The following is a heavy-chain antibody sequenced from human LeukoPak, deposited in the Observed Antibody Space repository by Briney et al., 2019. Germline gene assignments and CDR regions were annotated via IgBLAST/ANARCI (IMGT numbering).Heavy chain of an antibody. CDR3: ASGYYGSGSYYESDY. V-gene: IGHV3-23*01. D-gene: IGHD3-10*01. CDR2: ISGYGDTT. CDR1: GFTFSSFA. Sequence: GGSLRLSCSASGFTFSSFAMNWVRQAPGKGLEWVSIISGYGDTTYYTDSVRGRFTISRDNSKNTLYLQMNSLRAEDTAVYYCASGYYGSGSYYESDYWGQGTLVTVSS. J-gene: IGHJ4*02.